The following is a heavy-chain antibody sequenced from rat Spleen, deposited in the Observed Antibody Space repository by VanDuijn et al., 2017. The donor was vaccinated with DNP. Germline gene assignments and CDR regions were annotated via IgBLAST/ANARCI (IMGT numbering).Heavy chain of an antibody. CDR3: TSGLY. D-gene: IGHD1-7*01. Sequence: EVQLVESGGGFVHPGRSLKLSCAASGFTFSNYGMAWVRQAPKKGLEWVATISTIGDNSYYRDSVKGRFTISRDNAKTTLYLQMDSLRSEDTATYYCTSGLYWGQGVMVTVSS. V-gene: IGHV5S13*01. J-gene: IGHJ2*01. CDR2: ISTIGDNS. CDR1: GFTFSNYG.